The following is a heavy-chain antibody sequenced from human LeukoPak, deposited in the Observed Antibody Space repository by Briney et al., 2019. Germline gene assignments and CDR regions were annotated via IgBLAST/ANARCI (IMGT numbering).Heavy chain of an antibody. D-gene: IGHD3-3*01. CDR2: ISGSGGST. V-gene: IGHV3-23*01. Sequence: GGSLRLSCAASGFTFSSYAMSWLRQAPGKGLEWVSAISGSGGSTYYADSVKGRFTISRDNSKNTLYLQMNSLTAEDTAVYYCAKCPSYDFWRGGLAYYYYMDVWGKGTTVTVSS. CDR3: AKCPSYDFWRGGLAYYYYMDV. J-gene: IGHJ6*03. CDR1: GFTFSSYA.